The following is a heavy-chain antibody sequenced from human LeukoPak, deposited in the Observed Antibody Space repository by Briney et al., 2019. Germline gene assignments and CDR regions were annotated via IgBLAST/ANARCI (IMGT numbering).Heavy chain of an antibody. D-gene: IGHD6-13*01. CDR1: GFTFSSYA. J-gene: IGHJ6*02. CDR3: AKAASSSWPSYHYGMDV. CDR2: ITGSGGNT. Sequence: PGGSLRLSCAASGFTFSSYAMSWVRQAPGKGLEWVSVITGSGGNTYYADSVKGRFTISKDNSKNTVYLQMSSLRVDDTAVYYCAKAASSSWPSYHYGMDVWGQGTTVTVSS. V-gene: IGHV3-23*01.